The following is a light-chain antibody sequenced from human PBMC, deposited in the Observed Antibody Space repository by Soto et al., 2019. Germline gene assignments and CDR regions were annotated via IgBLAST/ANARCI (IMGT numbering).Light chain of an antibody. CDR2: DVS. Sequence: QSALTQPRSVSGSPGQSVTISCTGTSSDVGGYNYVSWYQQHPGKAPKLMIYDVSKRPSGDPPLFSGSKSGNTASLTISWLQAEDEAVYYCCSYGGSYTVVFGGGTKLTVL. CDR3: CSYGGSYTVV. J-gene: IGLJ2*01. V-gene: IGLV2-11*01. CDR1: SSDVGGYNY.